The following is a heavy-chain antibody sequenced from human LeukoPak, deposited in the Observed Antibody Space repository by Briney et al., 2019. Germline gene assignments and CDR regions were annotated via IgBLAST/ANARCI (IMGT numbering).Heavy chain of an antibody. V-gene: IGHV7-4-1*02. Sequence: ASVKVSCKASGYTFTSYSINWVRQAPGQGLEWMGWINTNTGNPTYAQGFTGRFVFSLDTSVSTAYLQISSLKAEDTAVYYCARERMVVAALHFDYWGQGTLVTVSS. CDR3: ARERMVVAALHFDY. CDR1: GYTFTSYS. J-gene: IGHJ4*02. D-gene: IGHD2-15*01. CDR2: INTNTGNP.